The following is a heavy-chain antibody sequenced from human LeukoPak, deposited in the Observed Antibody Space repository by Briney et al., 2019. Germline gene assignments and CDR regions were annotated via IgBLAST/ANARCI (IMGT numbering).Heavy chain of an antibody. J-gene: IGHJ5*02. D-gene: IGHD3-10*01. Sequence: SVKVSCKASGGTFSSYAISWVRQAPGQGLEWMGGIIPIFGTANYAQKFQGRVTITADKSTSTAYMELSSLRSEDTAVYYCAKDSSRDYGSGTLWFDPWGQGTLVTVSS. CDR1: GGTFSSYA. CDR3: AKDSSRDYGSGTLWFDP. V-gene: IGHV1-69*06. CDR2: IIPIFGTA.